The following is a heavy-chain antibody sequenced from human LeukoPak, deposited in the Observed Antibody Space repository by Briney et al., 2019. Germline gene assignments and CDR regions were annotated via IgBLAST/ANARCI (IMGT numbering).Heavy chain of an antibody. D-gene: IGHD5-18*01. Sequence: GGSLRLSCAASGFTFSSYAMHWVRQAPGKGLEWVAVISYDGSNKYYADSVKGRFTISRDNSKNTLYLQMNSLRAEDTAVYYCAKEPLPYTAMVSYFDYWGQGTLVTVSS. V-gene: IGHV3-30-3*01. CDR2: ISYDGSNK. CDR1: GFTFSSYA. CDR3: AKEPLPYTAMVSYFDY. J-gene: IGHJ4*02.